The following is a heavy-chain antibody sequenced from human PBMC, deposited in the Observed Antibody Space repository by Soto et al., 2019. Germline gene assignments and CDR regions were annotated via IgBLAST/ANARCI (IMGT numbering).Heavy chain of an antibody. D-gene: IGHD6-19*01. Sequence: HPGGSLRLSCAASGFIFNNYAMNWVRQAPGKGLEWVAYISSGTGTIYWADSVKGRFTISRDKAKNSLYLQMNSLRAKDTAVYYCLGDSTGWYGWFDVWGQGTLVTVSS. J-gene: IGHJ5*02. CDR3: LGDSTGWYGWFDV. CDR1: GFIFNNYA. CDR2: ISSGTGTI. V-gene: IGHV3-48*01.